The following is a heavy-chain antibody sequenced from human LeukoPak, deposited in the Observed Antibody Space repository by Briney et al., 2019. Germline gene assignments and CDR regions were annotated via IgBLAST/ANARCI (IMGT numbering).Heavy chain of an antibody. J-gene: IGHJ4*02. CDR2: ISGSSSTI. V-gene: IGHV3-48*02. CDR3: ARGLFFDY. Sequence: GGSLRLSCAASGFXFSAYSINWVRQAPGKGLEWVSYISGSSSTIYYAASVKGRFTVSRDNAKNSPYLQMNSLRDEDTAVYSCARGLFFDYWGQGTLVTVSS. CDR1: GFXFSAYS.